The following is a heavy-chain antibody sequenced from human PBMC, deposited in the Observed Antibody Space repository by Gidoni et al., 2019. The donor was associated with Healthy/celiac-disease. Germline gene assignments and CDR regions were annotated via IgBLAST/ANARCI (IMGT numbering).Heavy chain of an antibody. D-gene: IGHD3-10*01. Sequence: QLQLQATGSGPVKPSQTLSLTCTDSGSSISSGGYSRSWLRQPPGKGLEWHGYIYHSGSTYYNPSLKSRFTISVDRSKNQFSLTLSSVTAADTAVYYCARSSGREVFYIWGQGTMVTVSS. CDR1: GSSISSGGYS. J-gene: IGHJ3*02. CDR3: ARSSGREVFYI. V-gene: IGHV4-30-2*01. CDR2: IYHSGST.